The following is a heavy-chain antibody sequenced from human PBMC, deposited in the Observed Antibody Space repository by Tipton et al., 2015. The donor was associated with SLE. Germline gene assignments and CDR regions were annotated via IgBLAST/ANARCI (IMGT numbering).Heavy chain of an antibody. CDR3: ARASGGLLPFDY. J-gene: IGHJ4*02. CDR2: IYYSGST. CDR1: GGSISSYY. Sequence: TLSLTCTVSGGSISSYYWGWIRQPPGKGLEWIGYIYYSGSTNYNPSLKSRVTISLDTSKNQLSLKVSSVTAADTAVYYCARASGGLLPFDYWGQGTLVTVSS. V-gene: IGHV4-59*01. D-gene: IGHD3-22*01.